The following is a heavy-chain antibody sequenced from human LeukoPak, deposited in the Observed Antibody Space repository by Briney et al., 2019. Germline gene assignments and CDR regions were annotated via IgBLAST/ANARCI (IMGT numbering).Heavy chain of an antibody. CDR2: IYYSGST. Sequence: SETLSLTCTVSGGSISSSSYYWGWIRQPPGKGLEWIGSIYYSGSTYYSPSLKSRVTISVDTSKNQFSLKLSSVTAADTAVYYCASPGHYYDSSGYYSWGQGTLVTVSS. D-gene: IGHD3-22*01. CDR3: ASPGHYYDSSGYYS. CDR1: GGSISSSSYY. J-gene: IGHJ4*02. V-gene: IGHV4-39*01.